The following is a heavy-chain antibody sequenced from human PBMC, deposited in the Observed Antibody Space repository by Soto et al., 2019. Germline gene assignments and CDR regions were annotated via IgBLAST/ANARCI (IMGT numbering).Heavy chain of an antibody. CDR1: GGTFSNYA. J-gene: IGHJ5*02. D-gene: IGHD3-16*01. V-gene: IGHV1-69*06. CDR2: IIPIFGTV. CDR3: AKFDPLGELLWFDP. Sequence: QVQLVQSGAEVKKPGSSVKVSCRTSGGTFSNYAISWVRQAPGRGLEWMGGIIPIFGTVVYAQKLQGRVTITADNSTRMAYMELSSLRSDDTAVYYCAKFDPLGELLWFDPRGQGPLVTVSS.